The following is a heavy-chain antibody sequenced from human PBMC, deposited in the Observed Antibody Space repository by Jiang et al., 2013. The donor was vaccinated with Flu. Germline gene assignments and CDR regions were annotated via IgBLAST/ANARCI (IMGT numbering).Heavy chain of an antibody. CDR1: GYTFTSYA. CDR3: ARRLQRNFDY. D-gene: IGHD6-25*01. J-gene: IGHJ4*02. CDR2: IHAGNGNT. Sequence: SGAEVKQPGASVKVSCKASGYTFTSYALHWVRQAPGQRLEWMAWIHAGNGNTKYSPKFQGRVTITWDTSASAVYMELSSLRSEDTAIYYCARRLQRNFDYWGQGTLVTVSS. V-gene: IGHV1-3*01.